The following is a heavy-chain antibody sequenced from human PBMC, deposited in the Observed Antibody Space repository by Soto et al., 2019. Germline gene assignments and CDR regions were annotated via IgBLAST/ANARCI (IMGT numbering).Heavy chain of an antibody. CDR2: ISWNRGTI. Sequence: PGGSLRLSCAASGFSFENYAMHWVRQAPGKGLEWVSGISWNRGTIGYADSVKGRFTISRDNAKNSLYLQMNSLRAEDTALYFCAKDKLNSNYEYYFYSWGQGTLVTVSS. CDR1: GFSFENYA. J-gene: IGHJ4*02. V-gene: IGHV3-9*01. CDR3: AKDKLNSNYEYYFYS. D-gene: IGHD4-4*01.